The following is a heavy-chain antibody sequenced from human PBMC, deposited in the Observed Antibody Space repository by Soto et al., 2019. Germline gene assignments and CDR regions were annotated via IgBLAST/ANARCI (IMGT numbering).Heavy chain of an antibody. CDR1: GYTFTSYG. D-gene: IGHD3-10*01. Sequence: QVQLVQSGAEVKKPGASVKVSCKASGYTFTSYGISWVRQDPGQGLEWMGWISAYNGNTNYAQKLQGRFTITTDTSTSTAYMELWRLRSDATAVYFCARDKVLLWFGEHSTRDYGMDVWGLVNTVNVSS. J-gene: IGHJ6*01. V-gene: IGHV1-18*01. CDR3: ARDKVLLWFGEHSTRDYGMDV. CDR2: ISAYNGNT.